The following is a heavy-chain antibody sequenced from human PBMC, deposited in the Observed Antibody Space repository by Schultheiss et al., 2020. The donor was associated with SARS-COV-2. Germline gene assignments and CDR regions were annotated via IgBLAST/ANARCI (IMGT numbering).Heavy chain of an antibody. CDR1: GFTFSSYA. V-gene: IGHV3-23*01. CDR2: ISGSGGST. Sequence: GGSLRLSCAASGFTFSSYAMSWVRQAPGKGLEWVSAISGSGGSTYYADSVKGRFTISRDNSKNTLYLQMNSLRAEDTAVYYCARDQGTITMKGRYYGMDVWGQGTTVTVSS. D-gene: IGHD3-22*01. J-gene: IGHJ6*02. CDR3: ARDQGTITMKGRYYGMDV.